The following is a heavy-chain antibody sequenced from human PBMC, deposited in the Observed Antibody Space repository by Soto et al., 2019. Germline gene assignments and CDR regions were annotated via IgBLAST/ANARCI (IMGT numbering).Heavy chain of an antibody. CDR3: ARHANDVSDAFDI. D-gene: IGHD2-8*01. CDR2: IYYSGST. J-gene: IGHJ3*02. CDR1: GGSISSYY. V-gene: IGHV4-59*04. Sequence: SETLSLTCTVSGGSISSYYWSWIRQPPGKGLEWIGYIYYSGSTYYNPSLKSRVTISVDTSKNQFSLKLSSVTAADTAVYYCARHANDVSDAFDIWGQGTMVTVSS.